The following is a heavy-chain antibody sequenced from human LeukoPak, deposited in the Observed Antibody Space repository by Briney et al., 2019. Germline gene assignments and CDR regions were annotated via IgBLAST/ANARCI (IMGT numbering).Heavy chain of an antibody. D-gene: IGHD2-21*02. Sequence: GGSLRLSCAASGFTFSSYAMSWVRQAPGKGLEWVSTIGGSGGGGTYSADSVKGRFTISRDNSKNTLYLQMNSLRAEDTAVYYCAKVRDYYGAFDMWGQVTMVTVSS. J-gene: IGHJ3*02. CDR1: GFTFSSYA. CDR3: AKVRDYYGAFDM. V-gene: IGHV3-23*01. CDR2: IGGSGGGGT.